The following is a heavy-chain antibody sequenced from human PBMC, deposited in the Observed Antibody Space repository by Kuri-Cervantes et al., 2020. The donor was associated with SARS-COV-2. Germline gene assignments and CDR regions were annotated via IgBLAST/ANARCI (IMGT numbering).Heavy chain of an antibody. D-gene: IGHD2-2*01. CDR2: INAGNGNT. CDR3: AINLGCSSTSCSKQLVYKEYYYYGMGV. CDR1: RYTFTRYA. V-gene: IGHV1-3*01. J-gene: IGHJ6*02. Sequence: ASVTVSCQASRYTFTRYALHWVRQAPGQRLEWMGWINAGNGNTKYSQKFQGRVTITADKSTSTAYMELSSLRSEDTAVYYCAINLGCSSTSCSKQLVYKEYYYYGMGVWGQGTTVTVSS.